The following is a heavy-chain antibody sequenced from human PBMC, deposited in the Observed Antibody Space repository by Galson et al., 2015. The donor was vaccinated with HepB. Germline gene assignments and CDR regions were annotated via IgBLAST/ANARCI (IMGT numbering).Heavy chain of an antibody. CDR1: GFTFSTYS. Sequence: SLRLSCAASGFTFSTYSMNWVRQAPGKGLEWVSSISSSSSYIYYADSVKGRFTISRDNAKNSLYLQMNSLRAEDTAVYFCARVRSSGSFAYYYGMDVWGQGTTVTVFS. D-gene: IGHD3-10*01. CDR3: ARVRSSGSFAYYYGMDV. V-gene: IGHV3-21*01. CDR2: ISSSSSYI. J-gene: IGHJ6*02.